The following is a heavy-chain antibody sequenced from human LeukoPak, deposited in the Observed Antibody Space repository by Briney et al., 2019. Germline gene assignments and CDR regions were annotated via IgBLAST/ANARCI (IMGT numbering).Heavy chain of an antibody. D-gene: IGHD3-16*01. V-gene: IGHV5-51*01. Sequence: GESLKISCQGSGYSSTCYWIGWVRQMPRTGLEWMGIIYPGESDTRYSPSFQGQVTISVDKSISTAYLQWSSLKASDTAMYYCARVWVDWFDPWGKGTLVTVSS. CDR1: GYSSTCYW. J-gene: IGHJ5*02. CDR3: ARVWVDWFDP. CDR2: IYPGESDT.